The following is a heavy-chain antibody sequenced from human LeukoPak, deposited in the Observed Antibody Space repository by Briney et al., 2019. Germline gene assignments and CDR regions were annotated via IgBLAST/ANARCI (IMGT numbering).Heavy chain of an antibody. D-gene: IGHD3-16*02. Sequence: SETLSLTCAVYGGSFSGYYWSWIRQPPGKGLEWIGEINHSGSTNYNPSLKSRVTISVDTSKNQFSLKLSSVTAADTAVYYCARGHNDYVWGSYRYRLDYWGQGTLVTVSS. CDR2: INHSGST. V-gene: IGHV4-34*01. J-gene: IGHJ4*02. CDR3: ARGHNDYVWGSYRYRLDY. CDR1: GGSFSGYY.